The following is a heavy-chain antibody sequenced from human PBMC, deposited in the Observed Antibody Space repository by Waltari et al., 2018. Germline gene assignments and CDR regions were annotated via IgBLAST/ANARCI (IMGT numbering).Heavy chain of an antibody. J-gene: IGHJ1*01. CDR3: VTGPRDKWVGRYSGEFFHH. Sequence: QVQLQQWGAGLLRPSETLSLTCAVYGVSLSDYYWTWIRQPLGKGLAWLGEHNLAATTYYNPSLEGLVSIVLDQSKNQFSLHLLSVTAADTALYYCVTGPRDKWVGRYSGEFFHHWGPGTLVTVSS. CDR2: HNLAATT. D-gene: IGHD6-19*01. V-gene: IGHV4-34*02. CDR1: GVSLSDYY.